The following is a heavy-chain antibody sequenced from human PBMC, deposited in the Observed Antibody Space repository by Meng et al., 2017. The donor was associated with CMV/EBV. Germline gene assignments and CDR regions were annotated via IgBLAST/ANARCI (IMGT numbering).Heavy chain of an antibody. Sequence: SGCTVRSYAIRWVRQAPGQGLEWMGGIIPIFGTANYAQKFQGRVTITTDESTSTAYMELSSLRSEDTAVYYCARGFWSGYLNWFDPWGQGTLVTVSS. V-gene: IGHV1-69*05. J-gene: IGHJ5*02. CDR3: ARGFWSGYLNWFDP. CDR2: IIPIFGTA. CDR1: GCTVRSYA. D-gene: IGHD3-3*01.